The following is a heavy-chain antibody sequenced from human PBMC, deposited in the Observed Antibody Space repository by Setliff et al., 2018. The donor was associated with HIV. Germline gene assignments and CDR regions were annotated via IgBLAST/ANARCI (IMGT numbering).Heavy chain of an antibody. Sequence: PSETLSLTCSASGVSISNHYWSWIRQPPGKGLEWTGSIHYSGSTYYKSSLKSRLTISVDTSKNQISLKLTSVTAADTAIYFCAREGDGIDYWGQGILVTVSS. CDR2: IHYSGST. CDR3: AREGDGIDY. D-gene: IGHD2-21*02. J-gene: IGHJ4*02. CDR1: GVSISNHY. V-gene: IGHV4-59*04.